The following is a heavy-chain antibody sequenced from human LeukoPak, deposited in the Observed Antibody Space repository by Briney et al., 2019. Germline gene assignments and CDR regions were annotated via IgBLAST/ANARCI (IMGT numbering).Heavy chain of an antibody. D-gene: IGHD2-8*01. J-gene: IGHJ6*04. CDR1: GYSISSGYY. CDR2: IYHSGSA. V-gene: IGHV4-38-2*01. Sequence: PSETLSLTCAVSGYSISSGYYWGWIRQPPGKGLEWIGSIYHSGSAYYNPSLKSRVTISVDTSKNQFSLKLSSMTAADTAVYYCASDRNPCTNGVCYRVDVWGKGTTVTVSS. CDR3: ASDRNPCTNGVCYRVDV.